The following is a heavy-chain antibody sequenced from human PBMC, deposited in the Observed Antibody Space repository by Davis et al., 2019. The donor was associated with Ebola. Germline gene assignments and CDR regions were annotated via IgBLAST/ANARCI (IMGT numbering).Heavy chain of an antibody. D-gene: IGHD4-11*01. CDR1: GFTFSSYA. V-gene: IGHV3-23*01. CDR3: TKAGVTGFYYYYMDV. J-gene: IGHJ6*03. Sequence: PGGSLRLSCAASGFTFSSYAMTWVRQAPGKGLEWVSVISGSGGSTYYPDSVKGRFTISRDNSKNTLFLQMNGLRAEDTAVYYCTKAGVTGFYYYYMDVWGTGTAVTVSS. CDR2: ISGSGGST.